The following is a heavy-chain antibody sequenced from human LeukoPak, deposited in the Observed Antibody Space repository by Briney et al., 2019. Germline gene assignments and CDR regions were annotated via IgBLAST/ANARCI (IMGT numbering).Heavy chain of an antibody. J-gene: IGHJ6*03. V-gene: IGHV3-43D*03. CDR2: ISWDGGST. Sequence: GGSLRLSCAASGFTFDDYAMHWVRQAPGKGLEWVSLISWDGGSTYYADSVKGRFTISRDNSKNPLYLQMNSLRAEDTALYYCAKDSYYYYYMDVWGKGTTVTVSS. CDR3: AKDSYYYYYMDV. CDR1: GFTFDDYA.